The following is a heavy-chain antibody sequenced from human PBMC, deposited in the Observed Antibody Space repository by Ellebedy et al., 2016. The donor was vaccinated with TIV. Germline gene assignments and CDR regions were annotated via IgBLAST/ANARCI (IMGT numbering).Heavy chain of an antibody. J-gene: IGHJ1*01. D-gene: IGHD2-2*01. CDR1: GFTFSSYW. CDR3: ARVSWDIVVVPTAEYFQH. Sequence: GESLKISXAASGFTFSSYWMSWVRQAPGKGLEWVANIKQDGSEKYYVDSVKGRFTISRDNAKNSLYLQMNSLRAEDTAVYYCARVSWDIVVVPTAEYFQHWGQGTLVTVSS. CDR2: IKQDGSEK. V-gene: IGHV3-7*01.